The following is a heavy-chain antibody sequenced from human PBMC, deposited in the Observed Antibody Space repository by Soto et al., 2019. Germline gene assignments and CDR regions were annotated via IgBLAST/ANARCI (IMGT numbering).Heavy chain of an antibody. CDR3: AREDYYDSSGYYQDYGMDV. J-gene: IGHJ6*02. CDR2: INSDGSST. Sequence: PGGSLRLSCAASGFTFSSYWMHWVRQAPGKGLVWVSRINSDGSSTSYADSVKGRFTISRDNAKNTLYLQMNSLRAEDKAVYYCAREDYYDSSGYYQDYGMDVWGQGTTVTVSS. CDR1: GFTFSSYW. V-gene: IGHV3-74*01. D-gene: IGHD3-22*01.